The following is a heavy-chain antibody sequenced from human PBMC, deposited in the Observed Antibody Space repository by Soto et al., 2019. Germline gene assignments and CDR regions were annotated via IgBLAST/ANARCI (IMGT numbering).Heavy chain of an antibody. Sequence: PXETLSLTCTVSGGSISSGDYYLSWIRQPPGKGLEWIGYIYYSGSTYYNPSLKGRVTISVDTSKNQFSLKLSSVTAADTAVYYCARGGGGDYYYGMDVWGQGTTVTVSS. D-gene: IGHD3-16*01. J-gene: IGHJ6*02. CDR2: IYYSGST. CDR3: ARGGGGDYYYGMDV. CDR1: GGSISSGDYY. V-gene: IGHV4-30-4*01.